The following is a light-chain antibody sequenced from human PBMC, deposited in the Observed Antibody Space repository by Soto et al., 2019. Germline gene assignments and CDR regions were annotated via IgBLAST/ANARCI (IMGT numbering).Light chain of an antibody. CDR1: QTISSW. J-gene: IGKJ1*01. Sequence: DIQMTQSPSTLSGSVGDRVTITCRASQTISSWLAWYQQKPGKAPKLLIYKASTLKSGVPSRFSGSGSGTEFTLTLSSLQPDDFATYYCQQHETFSGTFGPGTKVDIK. V-gene: IGKV1-5*03. CDR2: KAS. CDR3: QQHETFSGT.